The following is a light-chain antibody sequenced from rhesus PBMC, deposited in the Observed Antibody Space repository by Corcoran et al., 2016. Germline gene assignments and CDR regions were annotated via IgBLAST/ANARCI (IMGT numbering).Light chain of an antibody. J-gene: IGLJ1*01. CDR1: SSDIGGYNY. V-gene: IGLV2-32*02. CDR3: SSYAGSITFI. CDR2: EVS. Sequence: QAALTQPRSVSGSPGQSVTISCTGTSSDIGGYNYVSWYQQHPGTAPKLMIYEVSKRPSGVSDRFSGSKSGNTASLTISGLQAEDEADYYCSSYAGSITFIFGAGTRLTV.